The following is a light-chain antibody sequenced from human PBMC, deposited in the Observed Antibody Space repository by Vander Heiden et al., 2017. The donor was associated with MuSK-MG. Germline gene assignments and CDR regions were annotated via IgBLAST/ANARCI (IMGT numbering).Light chain of an antibody. CDR1: QSVSGY. Sequence: ETVWTQAPATLSLSPGERATLSCRASQSVSGYLAWYQQKPGQAPRLLIYDASNRATGIPDRFSGSQSRTDFTLTISSLEPEDFAVYYCQQRSNWAITFGGGTKVEIK. CDR3: QQRSNWAIT. CDR2: DAS. J-gene: IGKJ4*01. V-gene: IGKV3-11*01.